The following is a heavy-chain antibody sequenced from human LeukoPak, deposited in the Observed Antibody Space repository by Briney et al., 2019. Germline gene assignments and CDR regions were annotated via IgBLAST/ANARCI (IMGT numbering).Heavy chain of an antibody. CDR2: IIPIFGTA. Sequence: ASVKVSCKASGGTFSSYAISWVRQAPGQGLEWMGGIIPIFGTANYAQKFQGRVTITADESTSTAYMELSSLRSEDTAVYYCARDWGGYNYFDYWGQGTLVTVSS. V-gene: IGHV1-69*13. CDR3: ARDWGGYNYFDY. D-gene: IGHD5-12*01. J-gene: IGHJ4*02. CDR1: GGTFSSYA.